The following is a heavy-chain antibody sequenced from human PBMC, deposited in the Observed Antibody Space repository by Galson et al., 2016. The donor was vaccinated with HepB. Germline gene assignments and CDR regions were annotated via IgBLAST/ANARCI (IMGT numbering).Heavy chain of an antibody. CDR1: GFSVSDNY. CDR3: ARDLPDPPIAAAGTD. CDR2: CFRGPGT. V-gene: IGHV3-53*01. D-gene: IGHD6-13*01. Sequence: SLRLSCAVSGFSVSDNYMSWVRQAPGKGLEWVSVCFRGPGTYYADSVKGRFTISRDNSKNTLYLHMNNLRAGDTGIYYCARDLPDPPIAAAGTDWGQGTLVSVSS. J-gene: IGHJ4*02.